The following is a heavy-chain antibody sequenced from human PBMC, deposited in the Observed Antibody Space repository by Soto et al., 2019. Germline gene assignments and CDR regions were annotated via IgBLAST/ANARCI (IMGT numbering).Heavy chain of an antibody. D-gene: IGHD5-18*01. Sequence: ASVKVSCKASGGTFSSYAISWVRQAPGQGLEWMGGIIPIFGTANYAQKFQGRVTITADESTSTAYMELSSLRSEDTAVYYCARDHSNKSPHTAMVPGYYYYYGMDVWGQGTTVTVSS. J-gene: IGHJ6*02. CDR3: ARDHSNKSPHTAMVPGYYYYYGMDV. CDR1: GGTFSSYA. CDR2: IIPIFGTA. V-gene: IGHV1-69*13.